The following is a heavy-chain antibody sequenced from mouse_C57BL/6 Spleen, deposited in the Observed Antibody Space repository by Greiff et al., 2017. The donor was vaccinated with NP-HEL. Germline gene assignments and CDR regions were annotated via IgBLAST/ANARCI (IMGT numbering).Heavy chain of an antibody. CDR1: GFTFSSYA. CDR3: ARDRFITTVVAGEFGY. J-gene: IGHJ2*01. D-gene: IGHD1-1*01. CDR2: ISDGGSYT. Sequence: DVKLVESGGGLVKPGGSLKLSCAASGFTFSSYAMSWVRQTPEKRLEWVATISDGGSYTYYPDNVKGRFTISRDNAKNNLYLQMSHLKSEDTAMYYCARDRFITTVVAGEFGYWGQGTTLTVSS. V-gene: IGHV5-4*01.